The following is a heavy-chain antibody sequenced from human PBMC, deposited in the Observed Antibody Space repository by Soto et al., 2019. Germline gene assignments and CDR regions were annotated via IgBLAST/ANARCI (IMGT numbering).Heavy chain of an antibody. CDR1: GFTFISYG. D-gene: IGHD3-16*01. Sequence: PWGSLRLSCAASGFTFISYGIHLFRHSPVKGLEWVAVISYDGSNKYYADSVKGRFTISRDNSKNTLYLQMNSLRAEDTAVYYCAKDRGTQGYYGMDVWGQGTTVTVSS. J-gene: IGHJ6*02. CDR3: AKDRGTQGYYGMDV. V-gene: IGHV3-30*18. CDR2: ISYDGSNK.